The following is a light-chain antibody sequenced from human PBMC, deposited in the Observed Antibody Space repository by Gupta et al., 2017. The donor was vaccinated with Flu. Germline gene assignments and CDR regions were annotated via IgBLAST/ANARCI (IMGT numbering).Light chain of an antibody. J-gene: IGKJ4*01. CDR3: QKYNSAPLT. V-gene: IGKV1-27*01. CDR1: QDISNY. Sequence: DIQMTPSPSSLSASVGDRVTITCRASQDISNYLAWYQQKPGKVPKLLIYAASTLQSGVPSRFSGSGSETDFTLTISSLQPEDVATYYCQKYNSAPLTFGGGTKVEIK. CDR2: AAS.